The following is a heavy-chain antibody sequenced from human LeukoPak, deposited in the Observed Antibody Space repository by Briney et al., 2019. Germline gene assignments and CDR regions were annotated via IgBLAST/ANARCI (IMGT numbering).Heavy chain of an antibody. CDR3: ARLVDSSGYYDGTFDY. Sequence: PVETLSLTCTVSGGSISSSSYYWGWIRQPPGKGLEWIGSIYYSGSTYYNPSLKSRVTISVDTSKNQFSLKLSSVTAADTAVYYCARLVDSSGYYDGTFDYWGQGTLVTVSS. D-gene: IGHD3-22*01. CDR1: GGSISSSSYY. CDR2: IYYSGST. J-gene: IGHJ4*02. V-gene: IGHV4-39*01.